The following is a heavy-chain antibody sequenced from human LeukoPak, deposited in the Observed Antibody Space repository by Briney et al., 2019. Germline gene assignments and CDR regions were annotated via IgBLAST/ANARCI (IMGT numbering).Heavy chain of an antibody. J-gene: IGHJ4*02. CDR3: ATYYYASGSSD. CDR1: GFTFSSYT. D-gene: IGHD3-10*01. V-gene: IGHV3-21*05. CDR2: ISTHSTYT. Sequence: GWSLRLSCAASGFTFSSYTMNWVRQAPGKGMEGVSYISTHSTYTHYADSVRGRFTIARDNAQNSLYLQMNSLTAEDTAVYYCATYYYASGSSDWGQGTVVTVSS.